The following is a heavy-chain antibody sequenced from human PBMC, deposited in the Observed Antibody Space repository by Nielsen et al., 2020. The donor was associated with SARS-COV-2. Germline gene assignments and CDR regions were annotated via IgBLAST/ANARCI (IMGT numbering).Heavy chain of an antibody. CDR2: ISAYNGNT. V-gene: IGHV1-18*04. CDR3: ARVRCSGGSCYFDY. J-gene: IGHJ4*02. Sequence: ASVKVSCKASGYTFTSYGISWGRQAPRQGLEWMGWISAYNGNTNYAQKLQGRVTMTTDTSTSTAYMELRSLRSDDTAVYYCARVRCSGGSCYFDYWGQGTLVTVSS. CDR1: GYTFTSYG. D-gene: IGHD2-15*01.